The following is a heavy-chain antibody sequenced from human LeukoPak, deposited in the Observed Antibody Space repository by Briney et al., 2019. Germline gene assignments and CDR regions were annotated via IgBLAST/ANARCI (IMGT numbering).Heavy chain of an antibody. CDR2: INHSGST. CDR1: GGSFSGYY. D-gene: IGHD6-19*01. V-gene: IGHV4-34*01. Sequence: SETLSLTCAVYGGSFSGYYWSWIRQPPGKGLEWIGEINHSGSTNYNPSLKSRVTISVDTSKNQFSLKLSSVTAADTAVYYCARVTRSSGWYTRGDYRGQGTLVTVSS. J-gene: IGHJ4*02. CDR3: ARVTRSSGWYTRGDY.